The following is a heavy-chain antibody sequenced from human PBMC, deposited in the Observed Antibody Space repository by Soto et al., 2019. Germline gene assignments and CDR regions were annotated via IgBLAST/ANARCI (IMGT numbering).Heavy chain of an antibody. J-gene: IGHJ3*02. CDR3: ARDSYYDILTGYSRNAFDI. CDR1: GYTFTGYY. D-gene: IGHD3-9*01. V-gene: IGHV1-2*02. Sequence: ASVKVSCKASGYTFTGYYMHWVRQAPGQGLEWMGWINPNTGGTNYAQKFQGRVTMTRDTSITTAYMELSRLRSDDTAVYYCARDSYYDILTGYSRNAFDIWG. CDR2: INPNTGGT.